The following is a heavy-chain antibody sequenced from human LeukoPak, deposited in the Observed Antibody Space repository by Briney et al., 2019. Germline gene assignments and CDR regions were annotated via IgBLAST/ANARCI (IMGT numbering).Heavy chain of an antibody. V-gene: IGHV3-7*01. CDR1: GFTFSSYW. J-gene: IGHJ4*02. CDR2: IKQDGSDK. CDR3: ARHLSGITGYTYGRGIDY. Sequence: GGSLRLSCAASGFTFSSYWMSWVRQAPGKGLEWVANIKQDGSDKYYVDSVKGRFTISRDNAKKSLYLQINSLRAVDTALYYCARHLSGITGYTYGRGIDYWGQGTLVTVSS. D-gene: IGHD5-18*01.